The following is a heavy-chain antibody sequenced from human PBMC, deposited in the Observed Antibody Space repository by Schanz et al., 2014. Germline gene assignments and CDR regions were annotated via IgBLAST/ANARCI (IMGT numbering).Heavy chain of an antibody. CDR3: ARAKRFGDMDV. J-gene: IGHJ6*02. Sequence: QVQLVQSGPEVEKPGASVKVSCKASGGTFSTYTISWVRQAPGQGLEWMGWISAYNGHTDYAQKLQGRVTLTTDTSTSTAYMELRNLRSDDTAVYYCARAKRFGDMDVWGQGTTVTVSS. CDR2: ISAYNGHT. D-gene: IGHD3-10*01. V-gene: IGHV1-18*01. CDR1: GGTFSTYT.